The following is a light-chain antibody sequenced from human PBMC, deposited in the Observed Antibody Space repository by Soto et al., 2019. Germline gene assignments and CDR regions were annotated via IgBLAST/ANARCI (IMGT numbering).Light chain of an antibody. CDR1: QSVSSSY. CDR2: GAS. V-gene: IGKV3-20*01. Sequence: EIVLTQSPGTLSLSPGERATLSCRASQSVSSSYLAWYQQKPGQAPRLLIYGASSRATGIPDRFSGSGSGKDFPLTISRLEPEDFAVYYCQQYGSSPGTFGQGTKLEIK. J-gene: IGKJ2*01. CDR3: QQYGSSPGT.